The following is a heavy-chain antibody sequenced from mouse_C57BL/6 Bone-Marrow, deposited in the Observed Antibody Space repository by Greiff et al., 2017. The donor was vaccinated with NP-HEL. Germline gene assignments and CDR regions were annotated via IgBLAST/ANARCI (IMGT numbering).Heavy chain of an antibody. Sequence: VQLQQPGPELVKPGDSVKISCKASGYSFTGYFMNWVMQSHGKSLEWIGRINPYNGDTFYNQKFKGKATLTVDKSSSTAHMELRSLTSEDSAVYYCARRDYYGSSYGFAYWGQGTLVTVSA. CDR1: GYSFTGYF. J-gene: IGHJ3*01. CDR2: INPYNGDT. V-gene: IGHV1-20*01. CDR3: ARRDYYGSSYGFAY. D-gene: IGHD1-1*01.